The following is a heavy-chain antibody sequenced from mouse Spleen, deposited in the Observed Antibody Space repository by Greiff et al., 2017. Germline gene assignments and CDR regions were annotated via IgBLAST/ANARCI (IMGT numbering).Heavy chain of an antibody. CDR1: GYTFTDYN. J-gene: IGHJ2*01. CDR2: INPNNGGT. D-gene: IGHD4-1*01. V-gene: IGHV1-18*01. Sequence: VQLQQSGPELVKPGASVKIPCKASGYTFTDYNMGWVKQSHGKSLEWIGDINPNNGGTIYNQKFKGKATLTVDKSSSTAYMELRSLTSEDTAVYYCAVTNWAPFDYWGQGTTLTVSS. CDR3: AVTNWAPFDY.